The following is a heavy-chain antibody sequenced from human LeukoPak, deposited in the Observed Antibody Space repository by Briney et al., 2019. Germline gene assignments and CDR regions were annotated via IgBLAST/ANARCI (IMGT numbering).Heavy chain of an antibody. Sequence: GGSLRLSCAASGFTFNSYWMGWVRQAPGKGLEWVANIKQHGSEKYYVDSVKGRFTISRDNAKNSLYLQMNSLRAEDTAVYYCARAPFYDILTGYFFDYWGQGTLGTVSS. J-gene: IGHJ4*02. CDR3: ARAPFYDILTGYFFDY. CDR2: IKQHGSEK. D-gene: IGHD3-9*01. V-gene: IGHV3-7*01. CDR1: GFTFNSYW.